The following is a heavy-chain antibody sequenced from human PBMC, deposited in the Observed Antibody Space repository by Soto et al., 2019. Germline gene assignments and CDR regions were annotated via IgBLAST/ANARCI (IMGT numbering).Heavy chain of an antibody. V-gene: IGHV4-61*01. Sequence: SETLSLTCTVSGGAVSSGSYYFICIRQPPWKGLEWIGYIYYSGSTNYNPSLKSRVTISVDTSKNQFSLKLSSVTAADTAVYYCARGRGYSSSRNWFDPWGQGTLVTV. J-gene: IGHJ5*02. CDR2: IYYSGST. D-gene: IGHD6-13*01. CDR3: ARGRGYSSSRNWFDP. CDR1: GGAVSSGSYY.